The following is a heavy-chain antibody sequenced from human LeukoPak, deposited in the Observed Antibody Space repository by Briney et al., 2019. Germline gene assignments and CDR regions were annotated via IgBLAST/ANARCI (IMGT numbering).Heavy chain of an antibody. CDR2: IYYTGIS. J-gene: IGHJ5*02. Sequence: SETLSLTCTVSGDSFRSNLYYWGWLRQAPGKGLEWVGSIYYTGISFDNPSLKSRVTISVDTSKNQFSLKLSSVTAADTAVYYCARGLPPLGYCSSTSCQGWFDPWGQGTLVTVSS. D-gene: IGHD2-2*01. CDR3: ARGLPPLGYCSSTSCQGWFDP. V-gene: IGHV4-39*07. CDR1: GDSFRSNLYY.